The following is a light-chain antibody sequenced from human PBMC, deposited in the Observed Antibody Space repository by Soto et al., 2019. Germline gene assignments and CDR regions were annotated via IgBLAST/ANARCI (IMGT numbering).Light chain of an antibody. J-gene: IGKJ1*01. CDR2: DAS. Sequence: EFVLTQSPGTLSLSPGERATLSCRASQTVRNNYLAWYQQKPGQAPRLLIYDASSRATGIPDRFSGGGSGTDFTLTIRSLQPEDFATYYCQQSYSTPRTFGQGTKVDIK. CDR3: QQSYSTPRT. CDR1: QTVRNNY. V-gene: IGKV3D-20*02.